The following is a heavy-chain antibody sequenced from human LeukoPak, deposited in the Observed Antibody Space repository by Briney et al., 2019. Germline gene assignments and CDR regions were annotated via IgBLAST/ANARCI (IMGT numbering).Heavy chain of an antibody. Sequence: PGGSLRLSCEVSGFTLRNYVMSWVRQAPGKGLEWVSGISAGGGTTHYADSVNGRFTISEDDSKDTLYLHMKSLRPEDTAVYYCAKDPNLIGAHWGQGTLVTVSS. D-gene: IGHD7-27*01. CDR1: GFTLRNYV. CDR3: AKDPNLIGAH. J-gene: IGHJ4*02. CDR2: ISAGGGTT. V-gene: IGHV3-23*01.